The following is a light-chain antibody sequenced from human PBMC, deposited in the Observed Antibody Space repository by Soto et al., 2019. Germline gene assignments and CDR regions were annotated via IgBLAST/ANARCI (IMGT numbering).Light chain of an antibody. CDR1: SSDVGSYNL. CDR2: VVG. CDR3: CSYAGSGTPYG. J-gene: IGLJ1*01. Sequence: QSVLTQPASVSGSPGQSITISCTGTSSDVGSYNLVSWYQHHPGKAPKLMIYVVGKRPSGVSSRFSGSKSGNTASLTISGLQAEDEADYYCCSYAGSGTPYGFGTGTKVTVL. V-gene: IGLV2-23*02.